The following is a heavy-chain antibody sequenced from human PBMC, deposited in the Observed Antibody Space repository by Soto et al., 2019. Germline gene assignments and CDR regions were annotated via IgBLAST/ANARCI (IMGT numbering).Heavy chain of an antibody. J-gene: IGHJ4*01. D-gene: IGHD4-17*01. Sequence: EVHLVESGGGLVKPGGSLRLSCVASGFIFSNAWINWVRQAPGRGLEWVVRVKSKTGGGTTDFAAPVKGRFAISRDDSKNMVYLEMNSLKTDDTAIYYCTTDSYMTNIIVRFDYWGHGTLVTVSS. CDR3: TTDSYMTNIIVRFDY. CDR2: VKSKTGGGTT. CDR1: GFIFSNAW. V-gene: IGHV3-15*07.